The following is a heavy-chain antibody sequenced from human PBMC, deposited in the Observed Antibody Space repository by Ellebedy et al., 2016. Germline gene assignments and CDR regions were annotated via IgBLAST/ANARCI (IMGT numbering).Heavy chain of an antibody. V-gene: IGHV3-48*01. CDR3: ARAYSGGAFDI. CDR1: GFTFSSYS. CDR2: ISSSSSTI. J-gene: IGHJ3*02. D-gene: IGHD1-26*01. Sequence: GESLKISCAASGFTFSSYSMNWVRQAPGKGLEWVSYISSSSSTIYDADSVKGRFTISRDNSKNTLYLQMNSLRAEDTAVYYCARAYSGGAFDIWGQGTMVTVSS.